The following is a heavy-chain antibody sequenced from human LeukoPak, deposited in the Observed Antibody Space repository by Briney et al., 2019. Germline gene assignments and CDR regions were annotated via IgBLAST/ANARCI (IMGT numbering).Heavy chain of an antibody. CDR1: GFTLSSHW. CDR3: ARESPGGPDY. Sequence: GGSLRLSCVASGFTLSSHWMSWVRQAPGKGLEWVANIKQDGSEQYYVDSVRGRFTISRDNAKNSVYLQMKSLTAEDTAIYYCARESPGGPDYWGQGTLVTVSS. J-gene: IGHJ4*02. V-gene: IGHV3-7*05. CDR2: IKQDGSEQ.